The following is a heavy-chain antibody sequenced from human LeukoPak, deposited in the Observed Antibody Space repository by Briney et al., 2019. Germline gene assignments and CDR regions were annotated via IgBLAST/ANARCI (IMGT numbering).Heavy chain of an antibody. J-gene: IGHJ4*02. V-gene: IGHV3-11*01. CDR3: ARVLRYCSGGSCGTGLFDY. CDR1: GFTFSDYN. CDR2: ISRSGSTK. D-gene: IGHD2-15*01. Sequence: GGSLRLSCAASGFTFSDYNMRWIRQAPGKGLEWVSSISRSGSTKYYADSVKGRFTISRDNAKNSLFLQMNSLRAEDTAVYYCARVLRYCSGGSCGTGLFDYWGQGTLVTVSS.